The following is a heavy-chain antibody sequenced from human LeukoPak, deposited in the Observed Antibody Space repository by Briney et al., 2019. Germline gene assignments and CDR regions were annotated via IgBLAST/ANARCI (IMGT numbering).Heavy chain of an antibody. Sequence: ASVKVSCKASGYTFTSYGISWVQQAPGQGLEWMGWISGYNGNTKYAQKLQGRVTMTTDTSTTTAYMELRSLRSDDTAVYYCARDGRHRYYYDSSGFYGSWFDPWGQGTLVTVSS. V-gene: IGHV1-18*01. CDR2: ISGYNGNT. J-gene: IGHJ5*02. CDR3: ARDGRHRYYYDSSGFYGSWFDP. CDR1: GYTFTSYG. D-gene: IGHD3-22*01.